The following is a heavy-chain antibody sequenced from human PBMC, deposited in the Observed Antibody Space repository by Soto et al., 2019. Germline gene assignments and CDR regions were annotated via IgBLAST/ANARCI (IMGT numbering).Heavy chain of an antibody. Sequence: EVQLVESGGGLVQPGGSLRLSCAASGFTFSSYEMNWVRQAPGKGLEWVSYISSSGSTIYYADSVKGRFTISRDNAKNSLYLQMNSLRAEDTAVYYCARDEYSSGWHDYYYGMDVWGQGTTVTVSS. J-gene: IGHJ6*02. D-gene: IGHD6-19*01. CDR1: GFTFSSYE. CDR3: ARDEYSSGWHDYYYGMDV. CDR2: ISSSGSTI. V-gene: IGHV3-48*03.